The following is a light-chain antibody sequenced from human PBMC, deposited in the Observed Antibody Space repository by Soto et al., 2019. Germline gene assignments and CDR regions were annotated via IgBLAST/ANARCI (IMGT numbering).Light chain of an antibody. CDR1: SSDVGGYNS. CDR3: SSYTSSSTVV. Sequence: QSALTQPASVSGSPGQSITISCTGTSSDVGGYNSVSWYQQHPGKAPKLLIYDVTYRPSGVSNRFSGSKSGNTASLTISGLQAEDEADYYCSSYTSSSTVVFGGGTKLTVL. V-gene: IGLV2-14*03. J-gene: IGLJ2*01. CDR2: DVT.